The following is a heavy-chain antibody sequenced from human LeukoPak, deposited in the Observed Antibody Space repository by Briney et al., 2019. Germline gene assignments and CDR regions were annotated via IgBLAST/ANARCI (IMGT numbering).Heavy chain of an antibody. CDR2: INPNSGGT. CDR1: GYTFTGYY. J-gene: IGHJ6*02. D-gene: IGHD1-26*01. Sequence: ASVKVSCKASGYTFTGYYMHWVRQAPGQGLEWMGWINPNSGGTNYAQKFQGRVTMTRDTSISTAYMEMSRLRSDDTAVYYCARVGGPLGNYCYYYGMDVWGQGTMVTVSS. CDR3: ARVGGPLGNYCYYYGMDV. V-gene: IGHV1-2*02.